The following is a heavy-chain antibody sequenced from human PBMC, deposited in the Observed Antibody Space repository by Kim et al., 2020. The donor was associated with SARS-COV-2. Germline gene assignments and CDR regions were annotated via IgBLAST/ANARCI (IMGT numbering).Heavy chain of an antibody. CDR2: IYYSGST. CDR3: ARELFITMIRVAQGCYYDMGV. D-gene: IGHD3-22*01. V-gene: IGHV4-39*02. Sequence: SETLSLTCTVSGGSISSSSYYWGWIRQPPGKGLEWIGSIYYSGSTYYNPSLKSRVTISVDTPKNQFSLKLSSVTAADTAVYYCARELFITMIRVAQGCYYDMGVWGQETTLTVSS. J-gene: IGHJ6*02. CDR1: GGSISSSSYY.